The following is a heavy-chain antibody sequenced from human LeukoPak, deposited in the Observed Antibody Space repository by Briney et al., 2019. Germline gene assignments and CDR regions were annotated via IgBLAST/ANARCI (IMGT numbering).Heavy chain of an antibody. J-gene: IGHJ4*02. CDR2: IRSKAYGGTT. V-gene: IGHV3-49*04. CDR3: TRSWRSFDY. Sequence: GGSLRLSCAASGFTVSNNYMSWVRQAPGKGLEWVGFIRSKAYGGTTEYAASVKGRFTISRDDSKSIAYLQMNSLKTEDTAVYYCTRSWRSFDYWGQGTLVTVSS. CDR1: GFTVSNNY.